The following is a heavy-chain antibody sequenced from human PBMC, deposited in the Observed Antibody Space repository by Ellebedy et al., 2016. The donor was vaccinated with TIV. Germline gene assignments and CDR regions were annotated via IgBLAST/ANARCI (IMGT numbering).Heavy chain of an antibody. CDR2: ITGSGDNT. CDR1: VFTFSTSV. Sequence: GESLKISCAASVFTFSTSVMNWVRQAPGKGLEWVASITGSGDNTFYADSVSGRVTISRDNSKNTLFLQMNSLRAEDTAVYYCAIDRPITGSYHGDYFDSWGQGTLVTVAS. J-gene: IGHJ4*02. V-gene: IGHV3-23*01. D-gene: IGHD3-10*01. CDR3: AIDRPITGSYHGDYFDS.